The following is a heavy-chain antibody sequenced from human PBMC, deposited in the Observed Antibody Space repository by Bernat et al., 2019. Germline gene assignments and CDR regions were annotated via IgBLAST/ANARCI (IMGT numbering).Heavy chain of an antibody. CDR2: IRSKANSYAT. CDR1: GFTFSGSA. J-gene: IGHJ4*02. D-gene: IGHD6-19*01. V-gene: IGHV3-73*02. Sequence: EVQLVESGGGLVQPGGSLKLSCAASGFTFSGSAMHWVRQASGKGLEWVGRIRSKANSYATAYAASVKGRFTISRDDSKNTAYLQMNSLKTEDTAMYYCTRLGYIAVAGTCWGQGTLVTVSS. CDR3: TRLGYIAVAGTC.